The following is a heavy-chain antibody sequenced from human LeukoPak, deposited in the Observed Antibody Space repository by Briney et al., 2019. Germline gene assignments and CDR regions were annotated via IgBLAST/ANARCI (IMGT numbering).Heavy chain of an antibody. CDR2: ITSGGGST. D-gene: IGHD3-22*01. CDR3: AKRRDYSSGFFSDFDY. CDR1: GFIFSNYA. Sequence: GGSLRLSCAASGFIFSNYAMSWVRQAPGKGLEWVSGITSGGGSTYYADSVKGRFTVSRDKSKNTLYLQMNSLRAEDTAVYYCAKRRDYSSGFFSDFDYWGQGTLVTVSS. J-gene: IGHJ4*02. V-gene: IGHV3-23*01.